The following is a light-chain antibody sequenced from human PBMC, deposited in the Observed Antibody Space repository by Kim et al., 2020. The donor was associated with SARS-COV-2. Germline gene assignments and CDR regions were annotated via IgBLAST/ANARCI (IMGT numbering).Light chain of an antibody. CDR2: VGTGEVVG. Sequence: QLVLTQSPSASASLGASVTLTCTLSSGYSNYEVDWYQQRPGKGPRFVMRVGTGEVVGSRGDGIPDRFSVLGSGLNRYLIIRNIQEEDESDYFCGADRGSGGKFVGVFGGGTQLTVL. J-gene: IGLJ3*02. CDR1: SGYSNYE. CDR3: GADRGSGGKFVGV. V-gene: IGLV9-49*01.